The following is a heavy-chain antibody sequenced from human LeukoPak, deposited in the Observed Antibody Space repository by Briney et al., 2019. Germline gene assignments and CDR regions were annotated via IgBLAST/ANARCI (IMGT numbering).Heavy chain of an antibody. CDR3: ARVSGPGMNEYYHL. V-gene: IGHV3-74*01. J-gene: IGHJ1*01. Sequence: GGSLRLSCAASGITFSGAWMHWVRQAPGKGLVWVSRINDDGSFRRYANSVKGRFTISRDNAKNTLFLQMDSLRAEDTAVYYSARVSGPGMNEYYHLWGQGTLVTVSS. D-gene: IGHD3-10*01. CDR1: GITFSGAW. CDR2: INDDGSFR.